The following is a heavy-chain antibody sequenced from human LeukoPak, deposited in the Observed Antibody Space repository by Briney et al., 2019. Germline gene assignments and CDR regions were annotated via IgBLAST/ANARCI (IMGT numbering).Heavy chain of an antibody. J-gene: IGHJ6*03. CDR2: IYTSGST. CDR1: GGSISSYY. V-gene: IGHV4-4*07. Sequence: SSETLSLTCTVSGGSISSYYWSWVRQPAGKGLEWIGRIYTSGSTNYNPSLKSRVTMSVDTSRNQFSLKLSSVTAADTAVYYCARGAQSRTDYYYYYYMDVWGKGTTVTVSS. CDR3: ARGAQSRTDYYYYYYMDV. D-gene: IGHD2-2*01.